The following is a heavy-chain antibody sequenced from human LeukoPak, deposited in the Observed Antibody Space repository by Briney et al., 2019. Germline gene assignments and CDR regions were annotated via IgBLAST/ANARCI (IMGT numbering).Heavy chain of an antibody. J-gene: IGHJ3*02. CDR2: IWYDGSNK. CDR1: GFXFSTYG. Sequence: GGSLRLSCAASGFXFSTYGIHWVREAPGKGLEGGAVIWYDGSNKYYADSVKGRFTISRDNSKNTLSLQMNSLRAEDTAVYYCARAVGPFDIWGQGTMVTVSS. V-gene: IGHV3-33*01. CDR3: ARAVGPFDI.